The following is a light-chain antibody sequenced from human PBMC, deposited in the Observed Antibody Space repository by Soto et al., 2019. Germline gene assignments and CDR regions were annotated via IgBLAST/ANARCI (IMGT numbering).Light chain of an antibody. CDR3: QQYNSYPLT. V-gene: IGKV1-5*03. CDR1: QSISSW. J-gene: IGKJ1*01. Sequence: DIQMTQSPSTLSASVGDRVTLTCRASQSISSWLAWYQQKPGKAPKLLIYKASSLESGVPSTFSGSGSGTEFTLTISSLQPDESATYYCQQYNSYPLTVGQGTKVDIK. CDR2: KAS.